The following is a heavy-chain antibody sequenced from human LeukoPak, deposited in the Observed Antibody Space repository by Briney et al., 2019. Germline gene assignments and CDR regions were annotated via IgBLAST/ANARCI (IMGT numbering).Heavy chain of an antibody. CDR3: AVGGDSTTSCYRCFNY. CDR1: GYRFSNYW. V-gene: IGHV5-51*01. Sequence: GESLKISCKGSGYRFSNYWIGWVRQMPGKGLEWMGIVYPDDSDTRYSPSFQGQVTISADKSISTAYLQWSSLKASDTAMYYCAVGGDSTTSCYRCFNYWGQGTLVTVSS. J-gene: IGHJ4*02. D-gene: IGHD2-2*02. CDR2: VYPDDSDT.